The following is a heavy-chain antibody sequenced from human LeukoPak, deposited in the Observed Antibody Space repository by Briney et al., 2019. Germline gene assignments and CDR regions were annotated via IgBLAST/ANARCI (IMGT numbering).Heavy chain of an antibody. CDR2: INLSGGST. V-gene: IGHV1-46*01. CDR1: GDTFTSYY. CDR3: ARDLRYRSGWSASGMDV. D-gene: IGHD6-19*01. J-gene: IGHJ6*03. Sequence: GASVKVSCKASGDTFTSYYMHWVRQAPGQGLEWMGIINLSGGSTSYAQKFQGRVTMTRDMSTSTVYMELSSLRSEDTAVYFCARDLRYRSGWSASGMDVWGKGTTVTISS.